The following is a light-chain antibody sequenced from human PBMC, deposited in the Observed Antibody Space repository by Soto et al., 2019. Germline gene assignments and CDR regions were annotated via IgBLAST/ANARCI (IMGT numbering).Light chain of an antibody. CDR3: CSYAGDYTWV. CDR2: DVS. CDR1: SSDVGGYNY. Sequence: QSVLTQPRSVSGSPGQSVTISCTGTSSDVGGYNYVSWYQQHPGKAPELLIYDVSQRPSWVPDRFSGSKSGNTASLTISGLQAEDEADYYCCSYAGDYTWVFGGGTKLTVL. J-gene: IGLJ2*01. V-gene: IGLV2-11*01.